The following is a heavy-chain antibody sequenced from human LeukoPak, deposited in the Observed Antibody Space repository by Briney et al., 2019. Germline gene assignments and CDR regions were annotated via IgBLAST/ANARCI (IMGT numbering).Heavy chain of an antibody. Sequence: SETLSLTCTVSGGSISGYYWSWIRQPPGKGLEWIDYIYYTGSTNYNPSLKSRVTISVDTSKNQFSLKLSSVTAADTAVYYCARHFAGGQCDFWGQGTLVTVSS. J-gene: IGHJ4*02. CDR2: IYYTGST. D-gene: IGHD4-23*01. V-gene: IGHV4-59*08. CDR3: ARHFAGGQCDF. CDR1: GGSISGYY.